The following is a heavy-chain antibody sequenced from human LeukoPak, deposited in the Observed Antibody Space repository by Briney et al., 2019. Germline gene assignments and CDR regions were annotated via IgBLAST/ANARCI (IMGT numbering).Heavy chain of an antibody. CDR3: ASRASIFGVPQAFDI. D-gene: IGHD3-3*01. CDR2: IIPILGIA. V-gene: IGHV1-69*04. J-gene: IGHJ3*02. CDR1: GGTFSSYA. Sequence: ASVKVSCKASGGTFSSYAISWVRQAPGQGLEWMGRIIPILGIANYAQKFQGRVTVTTDASTSTAYMELSSLRSEDTAMYYCASRASIFGVPQAFDIWGQGTMVTVSS.